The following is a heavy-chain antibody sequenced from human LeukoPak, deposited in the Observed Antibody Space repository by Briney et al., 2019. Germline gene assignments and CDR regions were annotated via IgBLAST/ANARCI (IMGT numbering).Heavy chain of an antibody. CDR2: INPNSGGT. CDR1: GYTFTGYY. V-gene: IGHV1-2*02. CDR3: ARGGGRNWDTLDFDY. Sequence: GASVKVSCKASGYTFTGYYMHWVRQAPGQGLEWMGWINPNSGGTNYAQKFQGRVTMTRDTSISTAYMELSRLRSDDTAVYYCARGGGRNWDTLDFDYWGQGTLVTVSS. J-gene: IGHJ4*02. D-gene: IGHD7-27*01.